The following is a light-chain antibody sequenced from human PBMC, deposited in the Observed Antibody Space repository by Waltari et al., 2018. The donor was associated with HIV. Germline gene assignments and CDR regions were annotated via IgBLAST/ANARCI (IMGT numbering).Light chain of an antibody. CDR1: SFHVGDYNY. Sequence: QSALTQPASVSGSPGQSITISCTGTSFHVGDYNYVSWYQQHPGKAPKRLIYEVTKRPSGVSNRFSGSKSGNTASLTISGLQAEDEADYYCISYRSGFTLMFGGGTKLTVL. V-gene: IGLV2-14*01. CDR3: ISYRSGFTLM. J-gene: IGLJ3*02. CDR2: EVT.